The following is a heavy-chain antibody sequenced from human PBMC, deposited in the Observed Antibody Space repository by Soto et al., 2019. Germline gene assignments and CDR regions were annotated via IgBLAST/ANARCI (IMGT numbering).Heavy chain of an antibody. CDR1: GYTFTSYY. CDR3: ARDRGIRDV. V-gene: IGHV1-2*02. D-gene: IGHD1-20*01. J-gene: IGHJ6*01. Sequence: QVQLVQSGSEVKKPGASVKVSCKASGYTFTSYYIHWVRQAPGQGLEWMGWTNPDSGVTYYTHKFQYRVTMTRDTSNSTAYVELRRLTSNDTAIYYLARDRGIRDVCGQGTTVIVSS. CDR2: TNPDSGVT.